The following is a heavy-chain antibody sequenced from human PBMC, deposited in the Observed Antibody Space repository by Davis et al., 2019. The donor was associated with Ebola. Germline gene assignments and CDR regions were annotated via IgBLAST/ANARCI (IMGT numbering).Heavy chain of an antibody. CDR3: ARDFGDGAHFDY. D-gene: IGHD3-16*01. CDR2: IDDDGDT. Sequence: PGGSLRLSCGVCGGSLSGYYWTWIRQAPGKGLEWIGGIDDDGDTTYRASLKSRLTISLDTSKNQFSLKLTSVTAADTAIYFCARDFGDGAHFDYWGQGILVTVSS. J-gene: IGHJ4*02. V-gene: IGHV4-34*01. CDR1: GGSLSGYY.